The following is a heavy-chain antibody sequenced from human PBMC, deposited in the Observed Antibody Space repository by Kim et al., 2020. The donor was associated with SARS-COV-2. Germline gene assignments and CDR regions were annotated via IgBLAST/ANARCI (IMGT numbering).Heavy chain of an antibody. CDR3: ARVGGYCTNVNCPGGWLTILWAPPRIHSSLRLSSVPAADSAFISCAGGGGFCQKSNCPGGWLAP. Sequence: SETLSLTCTVSGGSISSGNYYWSWIRQPPGKGLEWIGYIYYSGTTYYNPSLKSRVTMLVDTSKNQFSLKLSSVTAADSAVYYCARVGGYCTNVNCPGGWLTILWAPPRIHSSLRLSSVPAADSAFISCAGGGGFCQKSNCPGGWLAPGGKGTLVPAS. D-gene: IGHD2-8*01. J-gene: IGHJ5*02. CDR2: IYYSGTT. V-gene: IGHV4-30-4*01. CDR1: GGSISSGNYY.